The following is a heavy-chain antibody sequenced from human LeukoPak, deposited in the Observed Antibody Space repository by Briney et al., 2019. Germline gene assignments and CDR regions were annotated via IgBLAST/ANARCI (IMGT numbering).Heavy chain of an antibody. Sequence: GGSLRLSCAASGFTFSSYAMSWVRQAPGKGLEWVSTTSGIGAGTYYADSVRGRFTISRDNAKNTLYLQMDSLRAEDTAVYNCAKDSRDWTYFDFWGQGTLVTVSS. D-gene: IGHD3/OR15-3a*01. J-gene: IGHJ4*02. V-gene: IGHV3-23*01. CDR3: AKDSRDWTYFDF. CDR1: GFTFSSYA. CDR2: TSGIGAGT.